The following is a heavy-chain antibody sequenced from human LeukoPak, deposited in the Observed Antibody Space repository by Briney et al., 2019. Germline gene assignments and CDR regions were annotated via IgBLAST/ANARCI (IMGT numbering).Heavy chain of an antibody. CDR2: IILIFGTA. Sequence: SVKVSCKASGGTFSSYAISWVRQAPGQGLEWMGRIILIFGTANYAQKFQGRVTITADESTSTAYMELSSLRSEDTAVYYCAREYYYDSSGYPYWGQGTLVTVSS. CDR1: GGTFSSYA. CDR3: AREYYYDSSGYPY. J-gene: IGHJ4*02. V-gene: IGHV1-69*15. D-gene: IGHD3-22*01.